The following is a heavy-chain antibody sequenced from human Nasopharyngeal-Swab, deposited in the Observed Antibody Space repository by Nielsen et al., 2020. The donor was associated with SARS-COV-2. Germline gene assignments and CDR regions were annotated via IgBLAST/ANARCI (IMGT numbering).Heavy chain of an antibody. D-gene: IGHD6-19*01. CDR1: GFTFSSYS. J-gene: IGHJ4*02. CDR3: AAVSSSGWYEIDY. Sequence: GESLKISCAASGFTFSSYSLNWVRQAPGKGLEWISYISSTSTIYYADSSKRRFTISRDNAKNSLYLQMNSLRAEDTAVYYCAAVSSSGWYEIDYWGQGTLVTVSS. CDR2: ISSTSTI. V-gene: IGHV3-48*04.